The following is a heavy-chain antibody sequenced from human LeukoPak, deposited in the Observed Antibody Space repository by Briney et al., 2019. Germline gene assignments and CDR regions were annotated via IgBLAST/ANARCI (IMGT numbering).Heavy chain of an antibody. CDR2: INPNSGGT. CDR3: ARHPGPSGSYLGGVDY. Sequence: ASVEVSCKSSGYTFTCYYMHWVRPAPGQRPEWMGWINPNSGGTNYAQKFQGRVTMTRDTSITTAYMELSRLRSDDTAVYYGARHPGPSGSYLGGVDYWGQGTLVTVSS. CDR1: GYTFTCYY. V-gene: IGHV1-2*02. D-gene: IGHD1-26*01. J-gene: IGHJ4*02.